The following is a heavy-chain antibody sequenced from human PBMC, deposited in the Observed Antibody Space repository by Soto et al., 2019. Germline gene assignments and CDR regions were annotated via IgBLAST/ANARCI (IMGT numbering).Heavy chain of an antibody. J-gene: IGHJ4*02. Sequence: QVQLVESGGGVVQPGRSLRLSCAASGFTFSSYGMHWVRQAPGKGLEWVAVISYDGSNKYYADSVKGRFTISRDNSKNPLYLQMNSLRAEDTAVYYCAKSPISVGARPYFDYWGQGTLVTVSS. CDR3: AKSPISVGARPYFDY. CDR1: GFTFSSYG. D-gene: IGHD1-26*01. V-gene: IGHV3-30*18. CDR2: ISYDGSNK.